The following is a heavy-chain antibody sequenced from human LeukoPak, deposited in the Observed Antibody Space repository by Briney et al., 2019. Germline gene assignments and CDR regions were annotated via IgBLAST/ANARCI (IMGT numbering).Heavy chain of an antibody. V-gene: IGHV3-7*01. CDR2: IMKDGGDK. D-gene: IGHD3-10*02. CDR3: VRDRDYYVFDL. CDR1: GFTFTNYW. J-gene: IGHJ4*02. Sequence: PGGSLRLSCAASGFTFTNYWMTWVRQAPGKGLEWVANIMKDGGDKYYVDSVKGRFTISRDNAKNSVYLQMDGLRAEDTAVYYCVRDRDYYVFDLWGQGTLVTVSS.